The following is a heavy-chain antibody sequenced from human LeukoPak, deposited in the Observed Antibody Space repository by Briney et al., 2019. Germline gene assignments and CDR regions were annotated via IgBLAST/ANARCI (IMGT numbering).Heavy chain of an antibody. CDR2: ISYSGST. J-gene: IGHJ3*02. D-gene: IGHD3-22*01. Sequence: PSETLSLTCTVSGDSIRSYDWSWIRQSPGKGLEWIGYISYSGSTNYNPSLKSRVTISVDTSKNQFSLNLSSVTAADTAVYYCAKSNGYGLIDIWGQGTMVTVSS. CDR1: GDSIRSYD. CDR3: AKSNGYGLIDI. V-gene: IGHV4-59*12.